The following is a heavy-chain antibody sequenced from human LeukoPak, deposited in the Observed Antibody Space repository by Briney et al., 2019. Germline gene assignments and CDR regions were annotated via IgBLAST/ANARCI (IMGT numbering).Heavy chain of an antibody. CDR2: INADTGNT. CDR3: ARSGGSRGTVTPPGDF. CDR1: GFTFTSSA. D-gene: IGHD4-17*01. J-gene: IGHJ4*02. V-gene: IGHV1-3*03. Sequence: ASVKVSCKASGFTFTSSAMQWVRQACGQRLEWMGWINADTGNTKCSQEFQGRLTITGDTSASTVYMDLSSLKSEDMAVYYCARSGGSRGTVTPPGDFWGQGTLVTVSS.